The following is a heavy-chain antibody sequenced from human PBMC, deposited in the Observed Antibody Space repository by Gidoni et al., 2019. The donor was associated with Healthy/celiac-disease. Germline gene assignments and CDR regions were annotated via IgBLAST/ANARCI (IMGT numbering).Heavy chain of an antibody. CDR2: ISYDGSNK. CDR3: AKDGAAAGTGLELDLAY. D-gene: IGHD6-13*01. Sequence: QVQLVESGGGVVQPGRSLRLSCAASGFTFSSYGMHWVRQAPGKGLEWVAVISYDGSNKYYADSVKGRFTISRDNSKNTLYLQMNSLRAEDTAVYYCAKDGAAAGTGLELDLAYWGQGTLVTVSS. V-gene: IGHV3-30*18. J-gene: IGHJ4*02. CDR1: GFTFSSYG.